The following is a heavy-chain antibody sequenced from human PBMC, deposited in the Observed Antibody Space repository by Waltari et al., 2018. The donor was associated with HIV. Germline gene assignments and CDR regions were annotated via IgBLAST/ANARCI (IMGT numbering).Heavy chain of an antibody. Sequence: EVQLVESGGVVVQPGGSLRLSCAASGFTFDDYTMTWVRQSPGKGLEWVSLISWDGGSTYYADSVKGRFTISRDNSKNSLYLQMNSLRTEDTALYYCAKDMRSSGSYGMDVWGQGTTVTVSS. CDR2: ISWDGGST. CDR1: GFTFDDYT. CDR3: AKDMRSSGSYGMDV. J-gene: IGHJ6*02. D-gene: IGHD6-19*01. V-gene: IGHV3-43*01.